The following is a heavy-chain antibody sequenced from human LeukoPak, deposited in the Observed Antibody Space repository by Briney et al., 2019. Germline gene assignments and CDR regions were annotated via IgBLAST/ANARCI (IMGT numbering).Heavy chain of an antibody. D-gene: IGHD6-19*01. CDR1: GFIFSSYW. Sequence: GGSLRLSCAASGFIFSSYWMSWVRQAPGKGLEWVSAISGSGGSTYYADSVKGRFTISRDNSKNTLYLQMNGLRAEDTAVYYCAKDMEQWLVLDLFDYWGQGTLVTVSS. CDR2: ISGSGGST. CDR3: AKDMEQWLVLDLFDY. V-gene: IGHV3-23*01. J-gene: IGHJ4*02.